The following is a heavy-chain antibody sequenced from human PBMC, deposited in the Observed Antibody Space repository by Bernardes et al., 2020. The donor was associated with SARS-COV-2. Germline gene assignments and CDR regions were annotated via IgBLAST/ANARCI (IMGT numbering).Heavy chain of an antibody. CDR3: ARDRGTGNYFYGVDV. Sequence: GGSLRLSCAASGFTVNWVRQAPGKGLEWVSCISGSGHYIYYADSVKGRFTISRDNARNSVYLQINSVRAEDTAVYYCARDRGTGNYFYGVDVWGQGTRVTVSS. CDR1: GFTV. J-gene: IGHJ6*02. D-gene: IGHD3-10*01. CDR2: ISGSGHYI. V-gene: IGHV3-21*01.